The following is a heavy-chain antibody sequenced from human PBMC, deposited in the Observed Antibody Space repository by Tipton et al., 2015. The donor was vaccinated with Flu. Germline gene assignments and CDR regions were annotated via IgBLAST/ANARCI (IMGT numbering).Heavy chain of an antibody. CDR3: ARDGVLATRPTSPDY. J-gene: IGHJ4*02. D-gene: IGHD5-12*01. Sequence: QVQSGAEVKKPGASVKVSCKASGYTFTGYYMHWVRQAPGQGLEWMGRINPNSGGTNYAQKFQGRVTMTRDTSISTAYMELSRLRSDDTAVYYCARDGVLATRPTSPDYWGQGTLVTVSS. CDR1: GYTFTGYY. CDR2: INPNSGGT. V-gene: IGHV1-2*06.